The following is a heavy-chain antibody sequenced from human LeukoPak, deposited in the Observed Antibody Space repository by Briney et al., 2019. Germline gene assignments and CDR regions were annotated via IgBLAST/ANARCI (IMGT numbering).Heavy chain of an antibody. J-gene: IGHJ4*02. CDR2: ISYDGSNK. CDR3: AKDKAPGYSSGWYYFDY. CDR1: GFTFSSYG. D-gene: IGHD6-19*01. Sequence: GESLRLSCAASGFTFSSYGMHWVRQAPGKGLVWVAVISYDGSNKYYTASVNRRFNISRDNSKNTLYLQMNSLRAEDTAVYYCAKDKAPGYSSGWYYFDYWGQGTLVTVSS. V-gene: IGHV3-30*18.